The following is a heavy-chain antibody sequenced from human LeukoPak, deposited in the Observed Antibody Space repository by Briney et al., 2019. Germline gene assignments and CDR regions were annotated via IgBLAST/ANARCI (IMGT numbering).Heavy chain of an antibody. D-gene: IGHD3-9*01. CDR1: GFTFTISA. CDR2: IVVGSGNT. CDR3: AADPTDPILTGYYLDY. J-gene: IGHJ4*02. V-gene: IGHV1-58*01. Sequence: SVKVSCKASGFTFTISAVQWVRQARGQRREWIGWIVVGSGNTNYTQKFQERVTITRDMSTSTAYMELSSLRSEDTAVYYCAADPTDPILTGYYLDYWGQGTLVTVSS.